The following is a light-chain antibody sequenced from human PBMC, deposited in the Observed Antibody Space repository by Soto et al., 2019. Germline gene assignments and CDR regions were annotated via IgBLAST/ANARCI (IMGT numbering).Light chain of an antibody. Sequence: DIQMTQSPSSLSASVGDRVTITCRASQYIASHLNWYQQKPGKAPNLLIHGASSLQSGVPSRFSGSGSGTDFTLTINSLXPEDFATYYCQQSSGSLTWTFGQGTKVDTK. CDR3: QQSSGSLTWT. J-gene: IGKJ1*01. V-gene: IGKV1-39*01. CDR1: QYIASH. CDR2: GAS.